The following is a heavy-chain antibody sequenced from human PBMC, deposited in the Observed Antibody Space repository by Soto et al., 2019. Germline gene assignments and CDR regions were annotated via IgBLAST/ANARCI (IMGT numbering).Heavy chain of an antibody. J-gene: IGHJ4*02. CDR3: AKESITGRDGYNYNRLFDY. CDR2: ISYDVSNK. CDR1: GFTFSSYG. Sequence: PGGSLRLSCAASGFTFSSYGMHWVRQAPGKGLEWVAVISYDVSNKYYADSVKGRFTISRDNSKNTLYLQMNSLRAEDTAVYYCAKESITGRDGYNYNRLFDYWGQGTRVIVSS. V-gene: IGHV3-30*18. D-gene: IGHD5-12*01.